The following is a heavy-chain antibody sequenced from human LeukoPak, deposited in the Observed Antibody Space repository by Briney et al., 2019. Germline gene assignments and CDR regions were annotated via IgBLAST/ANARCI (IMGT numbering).Heavy chain of an antibody. Sequence: SETLSLTCAVYGGSFSGYYWSWIRQPPGKGLEWIGEINHSGSTNYNPSLKSRVTISVDTSKNQFSLKLSSVTAADTAVYYCARAPAAYSSGWYIDYWGQGTLVTVSS. J-gene: IGHJ4*02. D-gene: IGHD6-19*01. CDR2: INHSGST. CDR3: ARAPAAYSSGWYIDY. CDR1: GGSFSGYY. V-gene: IGHV4-34*01.